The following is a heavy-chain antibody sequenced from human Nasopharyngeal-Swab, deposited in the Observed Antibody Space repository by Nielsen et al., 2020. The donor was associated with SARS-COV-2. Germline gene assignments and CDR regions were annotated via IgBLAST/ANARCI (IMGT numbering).Heavy chain of an antibody. Sequence: SLKISCAASGFTFSSYAMHWVRQAPGTSLEWVAVLYNDGSNKYYADSVKGRFTISRDNSKNTLYLQMNRLRAAAAAVYYCARSGSGSYYGWFSPRGQGTLVTVSS. CDR1: GFTFSSYA. CDR2: LYNDGSNK. V-gene: IGHV3-30-3*01. D-gene: IGHD3-10*01. J-gene: IGHJ5*02. CDR3: ARSGSGSYYGWFSP.